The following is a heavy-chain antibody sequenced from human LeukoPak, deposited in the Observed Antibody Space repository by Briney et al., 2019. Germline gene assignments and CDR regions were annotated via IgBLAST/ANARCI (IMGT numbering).Heavy chain of an antibody. J-gene: IGHJ4*02. D-gene: IGHD5-24*01. Sequence: PGGSLRLSCAASGFTFSSYSMNWVRQPPGKGLEWIGEINHSGSTNYNPSLKSRVTISVDTSKNQFSLKLSSVTAADTAVYYCARGQDGPRMNYWGQGTLVTVSS. CDR1: GFTFSSYS. V-gene: IGHV4-34*01. CDR3: ARGQDGPRMNY. CDR2: INHSGST.